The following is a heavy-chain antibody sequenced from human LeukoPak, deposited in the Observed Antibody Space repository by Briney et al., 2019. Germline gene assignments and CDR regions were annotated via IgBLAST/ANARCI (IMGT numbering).Heavy chain of an antibody. Sequence: TGGSLRLSCAASGFIFSSYTMSWVRQAPGKGLEWVSTISGSGDSTYYVDSVKGRFTISRDNAKNSLYLQMNSLRAEDTAVYYCARRGSAGTVGRFVDYWGQGTLVTVSS. V-gene: IGHV3-23*01. CDR3: ARRGSAGTVGRFVDY. D-gene: IGHD6-19*01. CDR2: ISGSGDST. J-gene: IGHJ4*02. CDR1: GFIFSSYT.